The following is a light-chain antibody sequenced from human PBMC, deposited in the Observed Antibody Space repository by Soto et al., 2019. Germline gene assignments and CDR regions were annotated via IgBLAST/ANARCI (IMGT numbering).Light chain of an antibody. Sequence: EIVLTQSPGTLSLSPGERATLYCRASQSVSSSFLAWYQQKPGQAPRLLIYGASSRATGIPDRFSGSGSGTDFTLTISRLEPEDFAVYYCQQYGSSPPWTFGQGTKVDI. V-gene: IGKV3-20*01. CDR1: QSVSSSF. J-gene: IGKJ1*01. CDR3: QQYGSSPPWT. CDR2: GAS.